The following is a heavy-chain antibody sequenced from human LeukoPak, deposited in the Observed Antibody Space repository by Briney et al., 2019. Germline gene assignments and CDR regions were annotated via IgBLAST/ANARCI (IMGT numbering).Heavy chain of an antibody. J-gene: IGHJ4*02. CDR2: IYYSGST. CDR3: ARGVLLATYYFDY. V-gene: IGHV4-59*01. CDR1: GGSISGYY. D-gene: IGHD3-10*01. Sequence: SETLSLTCTVSGGSISGYYWSWIRQPPGKGPEWIGCIYYSGSTKCNPSLKSRVTISVDTSKNQFSLKLSSVTAADTAVYYCARGVLLATYYFDYWGQGTLVTVSS.